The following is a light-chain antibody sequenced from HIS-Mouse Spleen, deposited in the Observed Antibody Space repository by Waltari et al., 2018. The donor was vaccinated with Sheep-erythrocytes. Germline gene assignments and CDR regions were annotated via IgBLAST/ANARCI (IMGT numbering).Light chain of an antibody. Sequence: QAVLTQPSSLSASPGASASLTCTLRSGINVGTYRIYWYQQKPGSPPQYLLRYKSDSDKQQGPGVPSRFSGSKDASANAGILLISGLQAEDEADYYCCSYAGSYNHVFATGTKVTVL. CDR3: CSYAGSYNHV. CDR1: SGINVGTYR. J-gene: IGLJ1*01. V-gene: IGLV5-45*03. CDR2: YKSDSDK.